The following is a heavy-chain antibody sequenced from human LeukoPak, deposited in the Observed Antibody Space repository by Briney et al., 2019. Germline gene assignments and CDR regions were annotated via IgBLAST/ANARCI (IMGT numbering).Heavy chain of an antibody. CDR1: GFPFSSYG. CDR3: AKSLPSYCSGGSCLAEYFQH. V-gene: IGHV3-30*18. J-gene: IGHJ1*01. Sequence: GGSLRLSFAASGFPFSSYGMHWVRPAPGKGLGWVAVISYDGSNKYYADSVKGRFTISRDNSKNTLYLQMNSLRAEDTAVYYCAKSLPSYCSGGSCLAEYFQHWGQGTLVTVSS. CDR2: ISYDGSNK. D-gene: IGHD2-15*01.